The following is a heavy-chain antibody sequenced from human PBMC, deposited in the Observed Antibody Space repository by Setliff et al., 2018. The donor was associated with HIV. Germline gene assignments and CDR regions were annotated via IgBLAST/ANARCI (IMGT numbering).Heavy chain of an antibody. CDR3: ARDGGSSPSPVSDYYYYYMDV. V-gene: IGHV3-48*01. CDR1: GFTFSSYS. Sequence: PGGSLRLSCAASGFTFSSYSMNWVRQAPGKGLEWVSYISSSRSTIYYADSVKGRFTISRDNAKNSVYLQMNSLRAEDTAVYYCARDGGSSPSPVSDYYYYYMDVCGKVTTVTVSS. D-gene: IGHD1-26*01. J-gene: IGHJ6*03. CDR2: ISSSRSTI.